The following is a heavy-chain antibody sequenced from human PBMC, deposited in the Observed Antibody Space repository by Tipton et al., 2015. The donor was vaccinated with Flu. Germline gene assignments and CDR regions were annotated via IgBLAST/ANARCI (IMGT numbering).Heavy chain of an antibody. J-gene: IGHJ4*02. Sequence: LVKPRAEVKKPGSSVKVSCKASGGTSSSYAISWVRQAPGQGLEWMGRIIPIFGTANYAQKFQGRVTITADESTSTAYMELSSLRSEDTAVYYCASPPGRGSYYVRLYYWGQGTLVTVSS. CDR3: ASPPGRGSYYVRLYY. D-gene: IGHD1-26*01. CDR1: GGTSSSYA. CDR2: IIPIFGTA. V-gene: IGHV1-69*15.